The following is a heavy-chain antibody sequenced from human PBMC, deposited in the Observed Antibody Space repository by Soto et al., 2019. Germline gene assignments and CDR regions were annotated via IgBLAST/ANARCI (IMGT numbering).Heavy chain of an antibody. CDR3: ARDLPGPYYYYYYMDV. Sequence: QVPLQESGPGLVKPSQTLSLTCTVSGGSISSGGYYWSWIRQHPGKGLEWIGYIYYSGSTYYNPSLKSRVTISVDTSKNQFSLKLSSVTAADTAVYYCARDLPGPYYYYYYMDVWGKGTTVTVSS. J-gene: IGHJ6*03. V-gene: IGHV4-31*03. CDR1: GGSISSGGYY. CDR2: IYYSGST.